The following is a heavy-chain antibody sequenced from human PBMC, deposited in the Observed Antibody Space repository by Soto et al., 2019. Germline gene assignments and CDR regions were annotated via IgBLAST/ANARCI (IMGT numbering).Heavy chain of an antibody. Sequence: GAPVEVSCKASGYSINSYGITWVRQAPGQRLEWVGWISPYNDDTKYAQRLQGRVTMTTDTSTRTAYMDIRGLRSDDTAIYYCARGGYYDSSGARNYHYYGMDVWGQGTTVTVSS. CDR2: ISPYNDDT. CDR1: GYSINSYG. D-gene: IGHD3-22*01. CDR3: ARGGYYDSSGARNYHYYGMDV. J-gene: IGHJ6*02. V-gene: IGHV1-18*01.